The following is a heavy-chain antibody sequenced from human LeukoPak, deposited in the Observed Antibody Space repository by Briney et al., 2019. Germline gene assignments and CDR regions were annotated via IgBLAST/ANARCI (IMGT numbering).Heavy chain of an antibody. CDR1: GFTFTSYG. CDR3: GKVLAGHSSVLDY. CDR2: IRYDGSKK. D-gene: IGHD3-22*01. V-gene: IGHV3-30*02. J-gene: IGHJ4*02. Sequence: GGSLTLSCAASGFTFTSYGIHWVRQAPGQGLEGVAFIRYDGSKKYYADSVKGRFTISRDNTKNTLYLQMNSLRAEDTAVYYWGKVLAGHSSVLDYWGQGTLVTVSA.